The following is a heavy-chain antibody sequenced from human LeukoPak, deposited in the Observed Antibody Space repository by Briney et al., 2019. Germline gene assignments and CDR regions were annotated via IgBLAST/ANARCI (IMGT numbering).Heavy chain of an antibody. Sequence: PSETLSLTCTVSGGSLSSYYWTWIRQPPGKGLGWIGYIYYSGTTNYNPSLKSRVTMSVDTSKNQFSLKLNSVTAADTAVYYCARSGTLTGYLYWGQGALVTVSS. V-gene: IGHV4-59*01. D-gene: IGHD3-9*01. CDR3: ARSGTLTGYLY. J-gene: IGHJ4*02. CDR1: GGSLSSYY. CDR2: IYYSGTT.